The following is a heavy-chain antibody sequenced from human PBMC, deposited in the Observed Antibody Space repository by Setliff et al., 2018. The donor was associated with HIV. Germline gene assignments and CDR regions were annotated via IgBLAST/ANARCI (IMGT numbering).Heavy chain of an antibody. D-gene: IGHD2-21*02. CDR3: ATLDHSGGNFLAY. CDR2: IHSSGST. V-gene: IGHV4-4*09. Sequence: SETLSLTCTVSGGSVNDFYCNWIRQPPGKGPEWIGYIHSSGSTIHNPSLKSRITISLDMSKEQFSLELSSATAADTAVYYCATLDHSGGNFLAYWGQGSLVTVSS. CDR1: GGSVNDFY. J-gene: IGHJ4*02.